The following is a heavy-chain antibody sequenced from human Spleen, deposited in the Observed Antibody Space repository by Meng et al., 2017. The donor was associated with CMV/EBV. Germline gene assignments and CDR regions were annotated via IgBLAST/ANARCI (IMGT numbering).Heavy chain of an antibody. D-gene: IGHD2-15*01. CDR3: ASTHCSGGSCYSRAFDI. CDR2: ISSSSSYI. V-gene: IGHV3-21*04. CDR1: GFTFSSYS. Sequence: GGSLRLSCAASGFTFSSYSMNWVRQAPGKGLEWVSSISSSSSYIYYADSVKGRFTISRDNAKSSLYLQMNSLRAEDTAVYYCASTHCSGGSCYSRAFDIWGQGTMVTVSS. J-gene: IGHJ3*02.